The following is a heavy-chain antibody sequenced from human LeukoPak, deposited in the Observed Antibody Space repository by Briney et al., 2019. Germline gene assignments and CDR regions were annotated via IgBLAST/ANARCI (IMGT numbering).Heavy chain of an antibody. D-gene: IGHD3-10*01. CDR3: ARDGPERITMVRGPPDY. V-gene: IGHV3-11*01. Sequence: PGGSLRLSCAASGFTFSDYYMSWIRQAPGKGLEWVSYVSSSGSTIYYADSVKGRFTISRDNAKNSLYLQMNSLRAEDTAVYYCARDGPERITMVRGPPDYWGQGTLVTVSS. CDR2: VSSSGSTI. CDR1: GFTFSDYY. J-gene: IGHJ4*02.